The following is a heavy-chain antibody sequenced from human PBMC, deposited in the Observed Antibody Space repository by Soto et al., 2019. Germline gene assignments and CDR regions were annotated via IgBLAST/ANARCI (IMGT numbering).Heavy chain of an antibody. CDR1: GFTFSSYA. D-gene: IGHD3-22*01. J-gene: IGHJ3*02. CDR2: ISGSGGST. Sequence: EVQLLESGGGLVQPGGSLRLSCAASGFTFSSYAMSWVRQAPGKGLEWVSAISGSGGSTYYADSVKGRFTISRDNSKNTLYLQMNSLRAEETAVYYCAKGKPIVVVIPDALDIWGQGTMVTVSS. V-gene: IGHV3-23*01. CDR3: AKGKPIVVVIPDALDI.